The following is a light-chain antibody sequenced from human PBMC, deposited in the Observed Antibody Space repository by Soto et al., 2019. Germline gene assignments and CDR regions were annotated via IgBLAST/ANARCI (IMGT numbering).Light chain of an antibody. CDR3: QSYDRSLNAYV. CDR1: SSNIGADYD. Sequence: QSVLTQPPSVSGAPGQRVTISCTGSSSNIGADYDVHWFRQLPGTAPKLLIYGNTNRPSGVPDRFSGSKSGTSASLAITGLRAEDEADYYCQSYDRSLNAYVFGPGTKLTVL. CDR2: GNT. J-gene: IGLJ1*01. V-gene: IGLV1-40*01.